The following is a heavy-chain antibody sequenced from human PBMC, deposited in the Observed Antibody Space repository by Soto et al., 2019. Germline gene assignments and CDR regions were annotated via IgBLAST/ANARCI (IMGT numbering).Heavy chain of an antibody. D-gene: IGHD2-2*01. CDR1: GFTFSNNA. Sequence: QVQLVESGGGVVQPGRSLRLSCAASGFTFSNNAMDWVRQAPGKGLEWVAVISYDGSNKYIAESVKGRVTISRDKSKNTLFLQMNSLRAEDTAIYYCARGTTTAAFSAMDVWGQGTTVTVSS. CDR3: ARGTTTAAFSAMDV. V-gene: IGHV3-30-3*01. J-gene: IGHJ6*02. CDR2: ISYDGSNK.